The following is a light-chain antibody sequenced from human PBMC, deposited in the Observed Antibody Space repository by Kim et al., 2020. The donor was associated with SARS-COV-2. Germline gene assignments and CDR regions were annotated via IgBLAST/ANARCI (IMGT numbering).Light chain of an antibody. CDR2: TAS. Sequence: DIQMTQSPSAVSASVGDRVTITCRASHYITNYLSWFQQRPGKVPKRLIYTASHLHSGVPSRFSGSGPWTEFTLTINGLQPEDFAAYYCLQHHDCPYTFGQETKLEI. CDR1: HYITNY. CDR3: LQHHDCPYT. J-gene: IGKJ2*01. V-gene: IGKV1-17*03.